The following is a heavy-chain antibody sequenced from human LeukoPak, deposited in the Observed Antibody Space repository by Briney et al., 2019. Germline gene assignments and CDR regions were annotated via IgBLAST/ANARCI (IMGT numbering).Heavy chain of an antibody. CDR2: VSGSGGST. D-gene: IGHD2-2*01. J-gene: IGHJ4*02. Sequence: GGSLRLSCAASRFTFSNYAMSWVRQAPGKGLAWVSSVSGSGGSTYYADSVKGRFTISRDNSKNTLYLQMNSLRAEDTAVYYCAKDQFWDCSSASCYFHYWGQGTLVTVSS. CDR1: RFTFSNYA. V-gene: IGHV3-23*01. CDR3: AKDQFWDCSSASCYFHY.